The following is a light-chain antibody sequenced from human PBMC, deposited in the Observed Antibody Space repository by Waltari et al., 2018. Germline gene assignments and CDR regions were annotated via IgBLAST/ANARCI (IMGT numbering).Light chain of an antibody. CDR1: QSILDSSDNRNS. V-gene: IGKV4-1*01. CDR3: QQYYTTPFT. CDR2: WAS. Sequence: DIVMTQSPDSLAVSLGERATINCTSSQSILDSSDNRNSLAWYQQKPGQPPELLIYWASTRESGVPDRFSGSGSGTDFTLTISSLQAEDVAVYYCQQYYTTPFTFGPGTKVDI. J-gene: IGKJ3*01.